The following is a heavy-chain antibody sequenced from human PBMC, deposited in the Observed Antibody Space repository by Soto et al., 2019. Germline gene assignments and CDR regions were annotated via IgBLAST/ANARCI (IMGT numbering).Heavy chain of an antibody. V-gene: IGHV3-11*06. CDR3: GRVAASGYYCDH. CDR1: GFTFSDYY. CDR2: ISGSSTYT. D-gene: IGHD6-13*01. Sequence: QVQLVESGGGLVKPGGSLRLSCAVSGFTFSDYYMTWIRQAPGKGLEWISYISGSSTYTLYADSVKGRFTISRDNAKSSVYLQMNSLRAEDTAVYYCGRVAASGYYCDHWGQGSLVTVSS. J-gene: IGHJ4*02.